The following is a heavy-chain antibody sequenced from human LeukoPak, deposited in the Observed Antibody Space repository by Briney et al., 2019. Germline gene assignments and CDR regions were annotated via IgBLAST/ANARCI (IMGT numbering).Heavy chain of an antibody. CDR2: INSDGSST. D-gene: IGHD5-12*01. CDR3: APLDFEYSGYDSLKY. Sequence: PGGSLRLSCAASGLTFSSYAMSWVRQAPGKGLVWVSRINSDGSSTSYADSVKGRFTISRDNAKNTLYLQMNSLRAEDTAVYYCAPLDFEYSGYDSLKYWGQGTLVTVSS. V-gene: IGHV3-74*01. CDR1: GLTFSSYA. J-gene: IGHJ4*02.